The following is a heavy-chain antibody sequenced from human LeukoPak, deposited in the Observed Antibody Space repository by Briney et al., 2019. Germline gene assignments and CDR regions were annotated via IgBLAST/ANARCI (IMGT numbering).Heavy chain of an antibody. J-gene: IGHJ3*01. CDR1: GFTSSSYY. V-gene: IGHV3-7*04. CDR2: IKQDGSQK. CDR3: ARENDGFDL. Sequence: GRSLRLSCAASGFTSSSYYVSWIRQAPGKGLELVANIKQDGSQKYYMDSVKGRVTISRDNAKNSVDLQMNSLRVEDTAVYYCARENDGFDLWGQGTVVTVSS.